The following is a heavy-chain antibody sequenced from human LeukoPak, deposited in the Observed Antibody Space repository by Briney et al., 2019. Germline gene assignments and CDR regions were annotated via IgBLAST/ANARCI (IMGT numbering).Heavy chain of an antibody. D-gene: IGHD1-26*01. Sequence: PGGSLRLSCAASGFVFSDYNINWVRQAPGKGLEWVAFISSSSRYIYYADSLQGRVAISRDNAKNSPDLQLNSLRAEDTAMYYCAREVGTPQAFDIWGQGTMVTVSS. CDR3: AREVGTPQAFDI. CDR2: ISSSSRYI. V-gene: IGHV3-21*06. CDR1: GFVFSDYN. J-gene: IGHJ3*02.